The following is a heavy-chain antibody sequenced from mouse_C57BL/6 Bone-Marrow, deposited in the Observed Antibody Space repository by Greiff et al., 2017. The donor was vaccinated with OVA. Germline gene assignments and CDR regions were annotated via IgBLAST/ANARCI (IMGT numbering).Heavy chain of an antibody. CDR3: ARSEAITTVLDY. V-gene: IGHV1-64*01. CDR1: GYTFTSYW. D-gene: IGHD1-1*01. Sequence: QVQLQQPGAELVKPGASVKLSCKASGYTFTSYWMHWVKQRPGQGLEWIGMIHPNSGSTNYNEKFKSKATLTVDKSSSTAYMQLSSLTSEDSAVYYCARSEAITTVLDYWGQGTTLTVSS. J-gene: IGHJ2*01. CDR2: IHPNSGST.